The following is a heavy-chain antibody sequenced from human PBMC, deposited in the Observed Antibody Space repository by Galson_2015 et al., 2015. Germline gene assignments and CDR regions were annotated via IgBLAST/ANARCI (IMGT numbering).Heavy chain of an antibody. Sequence: SVKVSCKASGGTFSSYAISWVRQAPGQGLEGMGGIIPIFGTANYAQKFQGRVTITADKSTSTAYMELSSLRSEDTAVYYCAREACSSTSCNTWGPHWFDPWGQGTLVTVSS. CDR3: AREACSSTSCNTWGPHWFDP. CDR1: GGTFSSYA. D-gene: IGHD2-2*02. CDR2: IIPIFGTA. J-gene: IGHJ5*02. V-gene: IGHV1-69*06.